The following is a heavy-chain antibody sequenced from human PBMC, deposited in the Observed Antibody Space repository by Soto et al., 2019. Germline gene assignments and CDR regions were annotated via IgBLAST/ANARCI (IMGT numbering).Heavy chain of an antibody. J-gene: IGHJ5*02. CDR1: GGSFSGYY. D-gene: IGHD3-10*01. CDR2: INHSGST. CDR3: ARGTGTRYCGSGSYWGNWFDP. Sequence: PSETLSLTCAVYGGSFSGYYWSWIRQPPGKGLEWIGEINHSGSTNYNPSLKSRVTISVDTSKNQFSLKLSSVTAADTAVYYCARGTGTRYCGSGSYWGNWFDPWGQGTLVTVSS. V-gene: IGHV4-34*01.